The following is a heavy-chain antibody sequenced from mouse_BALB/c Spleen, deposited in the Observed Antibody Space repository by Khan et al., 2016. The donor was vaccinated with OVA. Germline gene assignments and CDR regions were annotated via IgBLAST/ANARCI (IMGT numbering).Heavy chain of an antibody. Sequence: DLVKPGASVKLSCKASGYTFTSYWINWIKQRPGQGLEWIGSIAPGSSNVYYTDMFKGKATLTVDKSSSTAYIPLDSLTSEDSSGYSCARESYYGRFCCGMDYLGQGTSGTVSS. CDR3: ARESYYGRFCCGMDY. CDR2: IAPGSSNV. J-gene: IGHJ4*01. D-gene: IGHD1-1*02. V-gene: IGHV1S41*01. CDR1: GYTFTSYW.